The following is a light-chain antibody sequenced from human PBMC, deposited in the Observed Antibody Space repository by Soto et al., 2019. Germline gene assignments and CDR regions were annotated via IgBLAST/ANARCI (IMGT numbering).Light chain of an antibody. J-gene: IGKJ1*01. CDR3: QQYNNWPPWT. CDR2: GAS. V-gene: IGKV3-15*01. Sequence: EIVMTQSPATLSVSPGERAALSCRASQSVSSNLAWYQQKPGQAPRLLIYGASTRATGIQARFSGSGSGTEFTLTISRLQSEDFAVYFCQQYNNWPPWTLGQGTKVEI. CDR1: QSVSSN.